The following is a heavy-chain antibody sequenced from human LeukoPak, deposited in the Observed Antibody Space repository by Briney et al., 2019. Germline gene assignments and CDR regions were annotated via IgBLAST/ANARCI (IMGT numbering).Heavy chain of an antibody. CDR3: ARGAGTLIDY. J-gene: IGHJ4*02. CDR2: IYPDDSDT. D-gene: IGHD3-10*01. V-gene: IGHV5-51*01. Sequence: GESLKISCKGSGYSFSSYWIGWVRQMPGKGLEWMGFIYPDDSDTRYRPSFQGQVTMSADKSTSTAYLQWRSLKASDTAMYYCARGAGTLIDYWDQGTLVTVSS. CDR1: GYSFSSYW.